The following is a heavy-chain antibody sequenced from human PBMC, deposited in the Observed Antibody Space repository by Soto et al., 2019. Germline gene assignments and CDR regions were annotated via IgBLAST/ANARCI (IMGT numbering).Heavy chain of an antibody. J-gene: IGHJ4*02. D-gene: IGHD4-17*01. CDR3: ARDRSPNFGDYGRFDY. V-gene: IGHV1-69*01. Sequence: QVHVVQSGAEVKKPGSSVKVPCKAYGGTFNSFGIKWVRQAPGQGLEWVGGIIPVFGTINYAQKFRGRVTITADASTSTSYMELSSLRSDDTAVYYCARDRSPNFGDYGRFDYWGQGTLVTVSS. CDR2: IIPVFGTI. CDR1: GGTFNSFG.